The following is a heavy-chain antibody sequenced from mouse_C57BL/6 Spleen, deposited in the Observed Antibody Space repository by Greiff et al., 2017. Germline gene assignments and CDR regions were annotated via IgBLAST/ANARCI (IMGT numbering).Heavy chain of an antibody. D-gene: IGHD1-2*01. J-gene: IGHJ1*03. CDR2: ISNGGGST. V-gene: IGHV5-12*01. CDR3: ARDYGTYWYFDV. CDR1: GFTFSDYY. Sequence: EVKVEESGGGLVQPGGSLKLSCAASGFTFSDYYLYWVRQTPEKRLEWVAYISNGGGSTYYPDTVKGRFTISRDNAKNTLYLQMSRLKSEDTAMYYCARDYGTYWYFDVGGTGTTVTVSS.